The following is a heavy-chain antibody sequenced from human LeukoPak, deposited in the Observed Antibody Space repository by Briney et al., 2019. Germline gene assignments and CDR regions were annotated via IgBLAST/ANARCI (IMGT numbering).Heavy chain of an antibody. V-gene: IGHV3-48*03. D-gene: IGHD5-18*01. CDR2: MSSSGSTI. J-gene: IGHJ4*02. CDR1: AFTLDNYE. Sequence: PGGSLRLSCAASAFTLDNYEMHWVRQAPGKGLEWVSYMSSSGSTIYYADSVKGRFTISRDNSKNTLYLQMNSLRAEDTAVYYCAPQGELWLPFDYWGQGTLVTVSS. CDR3: APQGELWLPFDY.